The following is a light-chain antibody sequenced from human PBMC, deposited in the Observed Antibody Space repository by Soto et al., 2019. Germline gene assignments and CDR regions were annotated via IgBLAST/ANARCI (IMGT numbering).Light chain of an antibody. Sequence: EIVLTQSPGTLSLSPGERATLSCRASQSVSNFLAWYQQKPGQAPRLLIRDASTRAAGIPARFSGSWSGTDITLIINILEAEDVVHYYCQHHRIRLTFGGGTKVEIE. J-gene: IGKJ4*01. CDR1: QSVSNF. CDR2: DAS. CDR3: QHHRIRLT. V-gene: IGKV3-11*01.